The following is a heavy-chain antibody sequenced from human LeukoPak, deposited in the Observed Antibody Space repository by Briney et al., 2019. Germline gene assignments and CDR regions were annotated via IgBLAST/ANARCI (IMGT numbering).Heavy chain of an antibody. D-gene: IGHD6-19*01. Sequence: PGGSLRLSCAASGFTFSSYSMNWVRQAPGKGLEWVSYISSSSTIYYADSVKGRFTISRDNAKNSLYLQMNSLRAEDTAVYYCARVPNYSSVDYWGQGTLVTVSS. CDR2: ISSSSTI. CDR1: GFTFSSYS. V-gene: IGHV3-48*01. J-gene: IGHJ4*02. CDR3: ARVPNYSSVDY.